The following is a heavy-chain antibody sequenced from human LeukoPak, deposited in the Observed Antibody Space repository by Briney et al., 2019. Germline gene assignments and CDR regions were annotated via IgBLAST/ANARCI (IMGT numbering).Heavy chain of an antibody. V-gene: IGHV3-30-3*01. CDR3: VRVGLTNGGFFDS. Sequence: GGSLRLSCAASGFTFSSYAMHWVRQAPGKGLEWVAVISYDGSNKYYADSVKGRFTISRDNAKNTLYLQMNSLRAEDTAVYYCVRVGLTNGGFFDSWGQGALVTVSS. J-gene: IGHJ4*02. CDR2: ISYDGSNK. CDR1: GFTFSSYA. D-gene: IGHD2-15*01.